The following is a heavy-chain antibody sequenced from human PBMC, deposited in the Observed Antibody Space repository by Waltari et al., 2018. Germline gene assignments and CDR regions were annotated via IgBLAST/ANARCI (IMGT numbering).Heavy chain of an antibody. D-gene: IGHD6-13*01. V-gene: IGHV4-38-2*01. CDR1: GYSISSGYY. Sequence: QVQLQESGPGLVKPSETLSLTCAVSGYSISSGYYWGWIRQPPGKGLEWIGSIYHSGSTYYNPSLKSRVTISVDTAKNQFSLKLSSVTAADTAVYYCARPRKYSSSWYAFDIWGQGTMVTVSS. J-gene: IGHJ3*02. CDR2: IYHSGST. CDR3: ARPRKYSSSWYAFDI.